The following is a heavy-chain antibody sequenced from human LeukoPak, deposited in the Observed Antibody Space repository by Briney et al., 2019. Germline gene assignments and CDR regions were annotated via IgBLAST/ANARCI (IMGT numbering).Heavy chain of an antibody. CDR1: GFTFSTYN. J-gene: IGHJ3*02. D-gene: IGHD6-19*01. Sequence: GGSLRLSCAASGFTFSTYNMNWVRQAPGKGLEWVSYITSSSRSIYYADSVKGRFTISRDNAKNSLYLQMNNLRDEDTAVYYCARDHLPFLRMTAVAGTIAFDIWGQGTMVTVSS. V-gene: IGHV3-48*02. CDR3: ARDHLPFLRMTAVAGTIAFDI. CDR2: ITSSSRSI.